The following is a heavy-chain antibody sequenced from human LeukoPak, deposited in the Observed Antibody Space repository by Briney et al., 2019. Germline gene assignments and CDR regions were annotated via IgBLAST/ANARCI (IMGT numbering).Heavy chain of an antibody. V-gene: IGHV4-4*02. CDR1: GGSISSSNW. D-gene: IGHD3-3*01. CDR2: INHSGST. CDR3: ARGSGAVYDFWSGYYRQFNFDY. Sequence: SGTLSLTCAVSGGSISSSNWWSWVRQPPGKGLEWIGEINHSGSTNYNPSLKSRVTISVDTSKNQFSLKLSSVTAADTAVYYCARGSGAVYDFWSGYYRQFNFDYWGQGTLVTVSS. J-gene: IGHJ4*02.